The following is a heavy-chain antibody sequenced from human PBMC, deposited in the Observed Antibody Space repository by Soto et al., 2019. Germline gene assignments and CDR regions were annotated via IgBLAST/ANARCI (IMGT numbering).Heavy chain of an antibody. J-gene: IGHJ3*02. CDR3: ASRSLVDTAMVTYAFDI. CDR2: IIPIFGTA. V-gene: IGHV1-69*13. CDR1: GGTFSSYA. Sequence: SVKVSCKASGGTFSSYAISWVRQAPGQGLEWMGGIIPIFGTANYAQKFQGRVTITADESTSAAYMELSSLRSEDTAVYYCASRSLVDTAMVTYAFDIWGQGTMVTVSS. D-gene: IGHD5-18*01.